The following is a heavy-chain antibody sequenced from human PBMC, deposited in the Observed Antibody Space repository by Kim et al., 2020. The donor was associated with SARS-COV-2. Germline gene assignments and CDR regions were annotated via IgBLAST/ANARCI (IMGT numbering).Heavy chain of an antibody. V-gene: IGHV3-15*01. J-gene: IGHJ6*02. D-gene: IGHD2-2*01. Sequence: GGSLRLSCAASGFTFSNAWMSWVRQAPGKGLEWVGRIKSKTDGGTTDYAAPVKGRFTISRDDSKNTLYLQMNSLKTEDTAVYYCTTEYCSSTSCYARTQYYYYYDGMDVWGQGTTVTVSS. CDR2: IKSKTDGGTT. CDR3: TTEYCSSTSCYARTQYYYYYDGMDV. CDR1: GFTFSNAW.